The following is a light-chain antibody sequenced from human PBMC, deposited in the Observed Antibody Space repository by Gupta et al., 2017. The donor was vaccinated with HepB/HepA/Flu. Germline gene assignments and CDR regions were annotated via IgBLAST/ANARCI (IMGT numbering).Light chain of an antibody. Sequence: ETVMTQFPATLSVSPGESATLPCSASQTVGRNLAWYQQKVGQAPVLLIYGASTRGTAVPYRFSGRGSKTEFTLSISSRQSEDLAISYCHQDNYWPRTFGQGTKVEIE. CDR1: QTVGRN. CDR3: HQDNYWPRT. V-gene: IGKV3-15*01. CDR2: GAS. J-gene: IGKJ1*01.